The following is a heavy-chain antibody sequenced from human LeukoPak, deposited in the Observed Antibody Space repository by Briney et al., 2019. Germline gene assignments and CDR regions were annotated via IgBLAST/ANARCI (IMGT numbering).Heavy chain of an antibody. Sequence: PGESLRLSCAASGFTFNDYYMTWIRQAPGKGLEWLSYISSSAAYTRSADSVKGRFTISRDNARNFLYLQMNSLRVEDTAVYYCAATSSSPYQFDFWGQGTVITVSS. D-gene: IGHD2-2*01. CDR3: AATSSSPYQFDF. CDR2: ISSSAAYT. CDR1: GFTFNDYY. J-gene: IGHJ4*02. V-gene: IGHV3-11*03.